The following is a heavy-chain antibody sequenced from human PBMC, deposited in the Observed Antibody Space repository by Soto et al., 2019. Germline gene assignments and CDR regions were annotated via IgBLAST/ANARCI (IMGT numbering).Heavy chain of an antibody. J-gene: IGHJ4*02. D-gene: IGHD3-10*01. V-gene: IGHV3-33*01. CDR2: IWYDGSNK. CDR3: ARDHITMVRGVISPPLDY. CDR1: GFTFSSYG. Sequence: GGSLRLSCAASGFTFSSYGMHWVRQAPGKGLEWVAVIWYDGSNKYYADSVKGRFTISRDNSKNTLYLQMNSLRAEDTAVYYCARDHITMVRGVISPPLDYWGQGTLVTVSS.